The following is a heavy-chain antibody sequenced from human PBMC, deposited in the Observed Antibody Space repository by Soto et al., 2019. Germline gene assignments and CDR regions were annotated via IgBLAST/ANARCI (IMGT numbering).Heavy chain of an antibody. D-gene: IGHD6-13*01. CDR1: AFTFSAYS. CDR3: ARDLHSSSWFLYGMDV. CDR2: ISSRSDYV. J-gene: IGHJ6*02. V-gene: IGHV3-21*06. Sequence: GGSLRLSCSASAFTFSAYSMNWVRQSPGKGLEWVSSISSRSDYVYYADSVKGRFTISRDNAKNLVYLQMNSLRAEDTAVYYCARDLHSSSWFLYGMDVWGQGTTVTVSS.